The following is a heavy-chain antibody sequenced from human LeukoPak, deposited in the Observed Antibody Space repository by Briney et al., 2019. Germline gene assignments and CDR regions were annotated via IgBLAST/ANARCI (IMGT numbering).Heavy chain of an antibody. CDR2: ISPYNGDT. J-gene: IGHJ6*03. V-gene: IGHV1-18*01. Sequence: ASVKVSCKASGYTFTKYAISWVRQAPGQGLGWMGWISPYNGDTNYPHKLQGRVTMTADTSTSTASMELRSLRPDDTAVYYCAREESQEVTYYDVLTGETSNSYYYYMDVWGKGTTVTVSS. CDR1: GYTFTKYA. D-gene: IGHD3-9*01. CDR3: AREESQEVTYYDVLTGETSNSYYYYMDV.